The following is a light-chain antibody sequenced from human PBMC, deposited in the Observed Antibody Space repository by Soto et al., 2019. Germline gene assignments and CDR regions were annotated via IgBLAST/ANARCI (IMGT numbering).Light chain of an antibody. CDR1: QSVSRSY. CDR2: GAS. J-gene: IGKJ5*01. Sequence: EIVLTQSPGTLSLSPGERATLSCRASQSVSRSYLAWYQQKPGQAPRLLIYGASSRATGIPDRFSGSGSGTDFTLTISRLEPEDFAVYYCQQYGSSWITFGQGTRLEIK. CDR3: QQYGSSWIT. V-gene: IGKV3-20*01.